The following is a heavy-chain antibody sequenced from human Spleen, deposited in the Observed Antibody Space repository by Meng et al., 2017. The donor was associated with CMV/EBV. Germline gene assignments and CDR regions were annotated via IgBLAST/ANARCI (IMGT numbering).Heavy chain of an antibody. J-gene: IGHJ4*02. CDR3: ATLGYCSSTSCSALDY. CDR2: IYYTGSS. CDR1: GASISSSSYY. D-gene: IGHD2-2*01. Sequence: GSLRLSCTVSGASISSSSYYWGWVRQPPGKGLEWIGSIYYTGSSYYNPSLKSRVTIFVDTSKNQFSLKLSSVTAADTAVYYCATLGYCSSTSCSALDYWGQGTLVTVSS. V-gene: IGHV4-39*01.